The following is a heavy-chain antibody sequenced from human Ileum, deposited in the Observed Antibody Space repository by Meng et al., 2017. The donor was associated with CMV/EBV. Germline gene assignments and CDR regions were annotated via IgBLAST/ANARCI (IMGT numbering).Heavy chain of an antibody. V-gene: IGHV1-2*02. CDR3: ASMVVPAAIVIEQAFDI. D-gene: IGHD2-2*02. CDR1: GYTFTGYY. CDR2: INPNSGGT. Sequence: ASVKVSCKASGYTFTGYYMHWVRQAPGQGLEWMGWINPNSGGTNYAQKFQGRVTMTRDTSISTAYMELSRLRSDDTAVYYCASMVVPAAIVIEQAFDIWGQGTMVNVSS. J-gene: IGHJ3*02.